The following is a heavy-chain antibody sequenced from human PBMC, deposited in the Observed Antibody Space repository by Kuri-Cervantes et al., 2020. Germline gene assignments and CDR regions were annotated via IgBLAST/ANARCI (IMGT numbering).Heavy chain of an antibody. CDR3: ARDQGTVTEQNQDYGDWYYYYYGMDV. D-gene: IGHD4-17*01. Sequence: GGSLRLSCKASGYTFTSYYMHWVRQAPGQRLEWMGWINAGNGNTKYSQKFQGRVTITRDTSASTAYMELSSLRSEDTAVYYCARDQGTVTEQNQDYGDWYYYYYGMDVWGQGTTVTVSS. J-gene: IGHJ6*02. V-gene: IGHV1-3*01. CDR1: GYTFTSYY. CDR2: INAGNGNT.